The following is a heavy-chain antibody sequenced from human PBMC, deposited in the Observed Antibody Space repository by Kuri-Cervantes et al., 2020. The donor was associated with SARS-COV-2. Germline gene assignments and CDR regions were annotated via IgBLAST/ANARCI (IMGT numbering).Heavy chain of an antibody. D-gene: IGHD6-6*01. CDR1: GGSFSGYY. V-gene: IGHV4-34*01. CDR3: AAQVSSITARPTRGEFDY. J-gene: IGHJ4*02. CDR2: INHSGST. Sequence: LETLSLTCAVYGGSFSGYYWSWIRQPPGKGLEWIGEINHSGSTNYNPSLKSRVTVSVDTSKNQFSLQLNSVTPEDTAVYYCAAQVSSITARPTRGEFDYWGQGTLVTVSS.